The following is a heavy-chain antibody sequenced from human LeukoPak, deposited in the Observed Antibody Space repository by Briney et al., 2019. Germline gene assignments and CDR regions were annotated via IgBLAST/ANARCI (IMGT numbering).Heavy chain of an antibody. D-gene: IGHD3-3*01. CDR3: ARDGNFGVPNEPNWFDP. CDR2: IHISGTT. J-gene: IGHJ5*02. V-gene: IGHV4-4*07. Sequence: SETLSLTCTVSGGSISDYYWSWVRQPAGKGLEWIGRIHISGTTYYNPSLKSRFTMSIDTSKNQFSLKLSSVTAPDTAVYYCARDGNFGVPNEPNWFDPWGQGTLVTVSS. CDR1: GGSISDYY.